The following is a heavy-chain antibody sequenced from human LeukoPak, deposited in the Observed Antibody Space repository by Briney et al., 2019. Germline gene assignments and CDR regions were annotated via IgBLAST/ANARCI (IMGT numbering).Heavy chain of an antibody. D-gene: IGHD3-22*01. CDR2: IYYSGST. V-gene: IGHV4-30-4*07. J-gene: IGHJ1*01. CDR3: ARGSYYYDSSGCYQEPYFQH. CDR1: GGSISSGSYY. Sequence: SETLSLTCTVSGGSISSGSYYWSWIRQPPGKGLEWIGYIYYSGSTYYNPSLKSRVTISVDTSKNQFSLKLSSVTAADTAVYYCARGSYYYDSSGCYQEPYFQHWGQGTLVTVSS.